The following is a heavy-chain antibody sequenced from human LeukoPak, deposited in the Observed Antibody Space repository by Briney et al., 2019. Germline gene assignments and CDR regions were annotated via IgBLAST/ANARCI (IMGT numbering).Heavy chain of an antibody. V-gene: IGHV3-23*01. D-gene: IGHD3-16*01. CDR3: ANYDYVWGSSF. CDR2: ISGSGGST. CDR1: GFPFSSYA. J-gene: IGHJ4*02. Sequence: GGSLRLSCAASGFPFSSYAMTWVRQAPGKGLEWVSAISGSGGSTYYADSVKGRFTISRDNSKNTLYLQMNSLRAEDTAVYYCANYDYVWGSSFWGQGTLVTVSS.